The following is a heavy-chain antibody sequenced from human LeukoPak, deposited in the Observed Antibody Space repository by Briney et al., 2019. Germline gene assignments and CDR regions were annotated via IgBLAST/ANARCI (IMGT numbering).Heavy chain of an antibody. Sequence: ASVKVSCKASGYTFIAYLVHWVRQAPGQGLEYMGWINPNSGGTNYAQKFQDRITLTRDTSTSTAPMELNRLTSDDTAVYYCARDLSTSANWELDYWGQGTLVTVSS. CDR2: INPNSGGT. J-gene: IGHJ4*02. CDR1: GYTFIAYL. D-gene: IGHD6-25*01. CDR3: ARDLSTSANWELDY. V-gene: IGHV1-2*02.